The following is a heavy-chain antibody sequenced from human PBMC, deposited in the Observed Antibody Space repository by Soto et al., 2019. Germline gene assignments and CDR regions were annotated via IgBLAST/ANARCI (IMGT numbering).Heavy chain of an antibody. CDR1: GFTFSSYG. CDR2: IWSDGSNK. CDR3: ASGKEPGYITGWSTWQTQGGYYYGMDV. V-gene: IGHV3-33*01. J-gene: IGHJ6*02. Sequence: GGSLRLSCAASGFTFSSYGMHWVRQAPGKGLEWVAVIWSDGSNKYYADSVKGRFTISRDNSKNTLYLQMNSLGVEDTAVYYCASGKEPGYITGWSTWQTQGGYYYGMDVWGQGTTVTVSS. D-gene: IGHD6-19*01.